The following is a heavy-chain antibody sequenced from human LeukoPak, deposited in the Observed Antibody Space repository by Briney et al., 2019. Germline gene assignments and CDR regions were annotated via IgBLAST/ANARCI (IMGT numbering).Heavy chain of an antibody. D-gene: IGHD3-10*01. CDR1: GFTFSSYW. Sequence: GGSLRLSCAASGFTFSSYWMSWVRQAPGKGLEWVGRIKSKDDGGTRDYAAPVKVRFTISRDDSKNTLYLQMNSLKTEDTAVYYCTTDYTSGNPYWGQGTLVTVSS. J-gene: IGHJ4*02. V-gene: IGHV3-15*01. CDR3: TTDYTSGNPY. CDR2: IKSKDDGGTR.